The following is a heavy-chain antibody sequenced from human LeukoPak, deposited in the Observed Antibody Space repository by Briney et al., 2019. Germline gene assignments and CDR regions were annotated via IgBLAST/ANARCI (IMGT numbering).Heavy chain of an antibody. CDR2: IIPIFGTA. D-gene: IGHD2-21*02. CDR1: GGTFSSYA. J-gene: IGHJ3*02. CDR3: ARLWWNCGGDCPYHDAFDI. Sequence: GASVKVSCTASGGTFSSYAISWVRQAPGQGLEWMGGIIPIFGTANYAQTFQGRVTITADKSTSTAYMELSSLRSENTAVYYCARLWWNCGGDCPYHDAFDIWGQGTMVTVSS. V-gene: IGHV1-69*06.